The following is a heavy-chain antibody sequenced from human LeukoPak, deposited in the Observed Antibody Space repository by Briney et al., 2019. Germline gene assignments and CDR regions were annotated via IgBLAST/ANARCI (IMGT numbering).Heavy chain of an antibody. Sequence: GESLKISCKGSGYTFSSYWIGWVRQMPGKGLEWMGIIFPRDSDARYSPSFQGQVTISVDRSISTAYLQWSSLKASDTAMYYCARRGWGYGSGSYYHWFDPWGQGTLVTVSS. CDR2: IFPRDSDA. V-gene: IGHV5-51*01. D-gene: IGHD3-10*01. CDR1: GYTFSSYW. J-gene: IGHJ5*02. CDR3: ARRGWGYGSGSYYHWFDP.